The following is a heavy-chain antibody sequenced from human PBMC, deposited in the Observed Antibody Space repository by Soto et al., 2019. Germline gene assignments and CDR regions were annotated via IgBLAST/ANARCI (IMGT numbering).Heavy chain of an antibody. V-gene: IGHV1-3*01. D-gene: IGHD6-13*01. CDR3: ARKRGRYISTWGVGRPDNWFDP. CDR2: INAGNGNT. CDR1: GYTFTTYA. Sequence: GASVKVSCKASGYTFTTYAIHWVRQAPGQGLEWMGWINAGNGNTKYSQKFQGRVTITRDTSASTAYMELSSLVSEDTAVYYCARKRGRYISTWGVGRPDNWFDPWGQGTLVTVSS. J-gene: IGHJ5*02.